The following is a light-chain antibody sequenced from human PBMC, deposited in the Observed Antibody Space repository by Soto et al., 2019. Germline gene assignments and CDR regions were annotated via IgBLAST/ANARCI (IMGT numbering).Light chain of an antibody. J-gene: IGLJ1*01. CDR2: DVD. CDR1: SSDVGGYNY. Sequence: QSVLTQPASVSGSPGQSITISCTGTSSDVGGYNYVSWYQQHPGKAPKLIIYDVDNRPSGISSRFSGSKSGNTASLTISGLQAEDEADYYCSSFYYSSTPNYVFGTGTKLTVL. CDR3: SSFYYSSTPNYV. V-gene: IGLV2-14*01.